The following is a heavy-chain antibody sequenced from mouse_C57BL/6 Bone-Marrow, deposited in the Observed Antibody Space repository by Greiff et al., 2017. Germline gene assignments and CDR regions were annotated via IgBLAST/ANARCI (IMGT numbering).Heavy chain of an antibody. CDR1: GFNIKDDY. Sequence: VQLQQSGAELVRPGASVKLSCTASGFNIKDDYMHWVKQRPEQGLEWIGWFDPENGDTEYASKFQGKATITADTSSNTAYLQLSSLTSEDTAVYYCTTEYPFDYWGQGTTLTVSS. D-gene: IGHD2-10*02. V-gene: IGHV14-4*01. CDR2: FDPENGDT. CDR3: TTEYPFDY. J-gene: IGHJ2*01.